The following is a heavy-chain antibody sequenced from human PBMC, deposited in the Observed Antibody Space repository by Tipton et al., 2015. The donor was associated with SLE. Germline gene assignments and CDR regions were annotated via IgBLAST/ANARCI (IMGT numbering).Heavy chain of an antibody. J-gene: IGHJ4*02. CDR3: ARDSGYSSSFDY. CDR1: GGSISSHY. CDR2: IYHSGSS. Sequence: TLSLTCTVSGGSISSHYWSWIRQPPGKGLEWIGHIYHSGSSNYNPSLKSRVTISVDTSKNQFSLKLSSVTAADTAVYYCARDSGYSSSFDYWGQGTLVTVSS. D-gene: IGHD6-6*01. V-gene: IGHV4-59*11.